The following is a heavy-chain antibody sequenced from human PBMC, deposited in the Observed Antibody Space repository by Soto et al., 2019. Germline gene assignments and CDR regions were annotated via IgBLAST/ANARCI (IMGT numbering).Heavy chain of an antibody. Sequence: QVQLQESGPGLVKPSETLSLTCTVSGGSISSYYWSWIRQPPGKGLEWIGYIDYSGSTNYNPSLKSRVTLSVDTSKNQFSLKLSSVTAADTAVYYCARVWGGGFDTWGQGTMVTVSS. J-gene: IGHJ3*02. V-gene: IGHV4-59*01. D-gene: IGHD3-10*01. CDR3: ARVWGGGFDT. CDR1: GGSISSYY. CDR2: IDYSGST.